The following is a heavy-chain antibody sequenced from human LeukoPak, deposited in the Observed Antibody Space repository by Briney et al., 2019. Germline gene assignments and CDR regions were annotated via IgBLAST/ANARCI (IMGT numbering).Heavy chain of an antibody. CDR1: GFTFSSYA. Sequence: GGSLRLSCAASGFTFSSYAMHWVRQAPGKGLEWVAVISYDGSNKYYADSVKGRFTISRDNSKNTPYLQMNSLRAEDTAVYYCARDRRRRTYYYDSSGYYFGDYWGQGTLVTVSS. D-gene: IGHD3-22*01. CDR2: ISYDGSNK. J-gene: IGHJ4*02. V-gene: IGHV3-30-3*01. CDR3: ARDRRRRTYYYDSSGYYFGDY.